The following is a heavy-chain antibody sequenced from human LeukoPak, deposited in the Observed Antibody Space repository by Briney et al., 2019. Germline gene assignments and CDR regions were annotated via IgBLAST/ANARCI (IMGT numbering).Heavy chain of an antibody. Sequence: AGGSLRLSCAASGFTFSDYYMSWIRQAPGKGLEWVSYISSSSSYTNYADSVKGRFTISRDNAKNSLYLQMNSLRAEDTAVYYCARAGIVVVPAALPYYYGMDVWGQGTTVTVSS. CDR3: ARAGIVVVPAALPYYYGMDV. CDR2: ISSSSSYT. J-gene: IGHJ6*02. V-gene: IGHV3-11*06. CDR1: GFTFSDYY. D-gene: IGHD2-2*01.